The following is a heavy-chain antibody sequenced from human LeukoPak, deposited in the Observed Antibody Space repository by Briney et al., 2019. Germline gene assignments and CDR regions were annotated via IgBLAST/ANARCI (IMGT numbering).Heavy chain of an antibody. CDR2: ILSDGSKE. Sequence: GGSLRLSCAASGFTFSSYGMHWVRQAPGKGLEWVAVILSDGSKEFYTDSVKGRFTISRDNSKNTLYLQMNSLRAEDTAVYYCARAGYYYDSGGYYSLDYWGQGTLVTVSS. J-gene: IGHJ4*02. CDR1: GFTFSSYG. D-gene: IGHD3-22*01. CDR3: ARAGYYYDSGGYYSLDY. V-gene: IGHV3-33*01.